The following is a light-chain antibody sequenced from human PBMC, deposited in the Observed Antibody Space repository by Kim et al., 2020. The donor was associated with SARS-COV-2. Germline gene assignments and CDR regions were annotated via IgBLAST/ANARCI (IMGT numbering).Light chain of an antibody. J-gene: IGKJ3*01. CDR2: DAS. V-gene: IGKV3-20*01. Sequence: SPGERATLSCRASQSVRSSSLAWYQQNPGQAPRLLIYDASSRATGIPDRLSGSGSGTDFTLTISRLEPEDFAVYYCQQYGTSPGTFGPGTKVDIK. CDR3: QQYGTSPGT. CDR1: QSVRSSS.